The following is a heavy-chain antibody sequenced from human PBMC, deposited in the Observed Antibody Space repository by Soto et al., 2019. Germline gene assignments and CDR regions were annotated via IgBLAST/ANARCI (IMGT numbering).Heavy chain of an antibody. V-gene: IGHV1-69*02. CDR3: AIDSSGYYDDY. CDR2: IIPILGIA. Sequence: QVQLVQSGAEVKKPGSSVKVSCKASGGTFSSYTISWVRQAPGQGLEWMGRIIPILGIANYAQKFQGRVTXTXXKSTSTAYMELSSLRSEDTAVYYCAIDSSGYYDDYWGQGTLVTVSS. D-gene: IGHD3-22*01. CDR1: GGTFSSYT. J-gene: IGHJ4*02.